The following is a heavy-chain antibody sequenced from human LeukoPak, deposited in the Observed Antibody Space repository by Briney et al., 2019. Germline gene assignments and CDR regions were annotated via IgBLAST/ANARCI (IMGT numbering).Heavy chain of an antibody. J-gene: IGHJ4*02. D-gene: IGHD6-19*01. CDR3: ARGVSRAVAGTAPGY. CDR1: GYTFTGYY. CDR2: INPNSGGT. Sequence: ASVKVSCKASGYTFTGYYMHWVRQAPGQGLEWMGWINPNSGGTNYAQKFQGRVTMTRDTSISTAYMELSRLRSDDTAVYYCARGVSRAVAGTAPGYWGQGTLVTVSS. V-gene: IGHV1-2*02.